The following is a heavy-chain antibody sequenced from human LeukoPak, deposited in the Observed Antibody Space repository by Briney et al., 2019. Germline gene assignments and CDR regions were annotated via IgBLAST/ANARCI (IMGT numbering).Heavy chain of an antibody. V-gene: IGHV3-30*02. D-gene: IGHD6-6*01. CDR3: ARDGLGSSSPFYYFDC. J-gene: IGHJ4*02. Sequence: GGSLRLSCAASGFTFSSYWMSWVRQAPGKGLEWVAFIRFDGSDEHYADSVKGRFTISRDNSKNTLYLQMNSLRAEDTAVYYWARDGLGSSSPFYYFDCWGQGTLVTASS. CDR1: GFTFSSYW. CDR2: IRFDGSDE.